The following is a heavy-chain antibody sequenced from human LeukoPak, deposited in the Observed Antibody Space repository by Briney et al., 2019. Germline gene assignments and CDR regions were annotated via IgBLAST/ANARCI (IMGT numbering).Heavy chain of an antibody. CDR1: GFTFDDYA. V-gene: IGHV3-9*01. CDR3: TKVNGDNAALGSKWYFDV. Sequence: PGGSLRLSCAASGFTFDDYAMHWVRQTPGKGLEWVSGISWNSRSIVYTDSVKGRFTISRDNAKNSLYLQMNSLRLEDTALYYCTKVNGDNAALGSKWYFDVWGRGTLVTVSS. D-gene: IGHD7-27*01. CDR2: ISWNSRSI. J-gene: IGHJ2*01.